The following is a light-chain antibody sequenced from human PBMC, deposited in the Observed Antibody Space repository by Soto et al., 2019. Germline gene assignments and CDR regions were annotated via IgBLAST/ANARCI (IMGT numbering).Light chain of an antibody. Sequence: ALTQPPSASGSPGQSVTISCTGTSSDVGGYNYVSWYQQHPGKAPKLMIYEVSKRPSGVPDRFSGSKSGNTASLTVSGLQAEDEADYYCSSYAGSNTVVFGGGTQLTVL. V-gene: IGLV2-8*01. CDR2: EVS. CDR1: SSDVGGYNY. CDR3: SSYAGSNTVV. J-gene: IGLJ2*01.